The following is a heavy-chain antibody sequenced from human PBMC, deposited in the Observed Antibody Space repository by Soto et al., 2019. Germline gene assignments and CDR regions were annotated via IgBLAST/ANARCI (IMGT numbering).Heavy chain of an antibody. CDR3: ARAPRRTGYCSSTSCYEVYYYYMDV. Sequence: PGGSLRLSCAASGFNFSSYSMSWVRQAPGKGLEWVSYISSSSSTIYYADSVKGRFTISRDNAKNSLYLQMNSLRAEDTAVYYCARAPRRTGYCSSTSCYEVYYYYMDVWGKGTTVTVSS. CDR1: GFNFSSYS. D-gene: IGHD2-2*01. J-gene: IGHJ6*03. V-gene: IGHV3-48*01. CDR2: ISSSSSTI.